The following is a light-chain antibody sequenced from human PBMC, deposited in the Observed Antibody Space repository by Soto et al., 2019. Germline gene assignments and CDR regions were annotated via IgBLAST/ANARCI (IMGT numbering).Light chain of an antibody. CDR3: QQYNACPLT. Sequence: DIQMTQSPSTLSASVGDRVTITCRASQSISTWLAWYQQKPGKAPYLLIYKASSLEGGVPSRFSGSGSWTEFNITISSLQPDDFATHYCQQYNACPLTFGGGNTVEIK. CDR2: KAS. V-gene: IGKV1-5*03. J-gene: IGKJ4*01. CDR1: QSISTW.